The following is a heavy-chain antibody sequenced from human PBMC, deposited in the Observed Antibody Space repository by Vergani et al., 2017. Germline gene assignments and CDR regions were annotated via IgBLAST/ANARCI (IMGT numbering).Heavy chain of an antibody. CDR2: TYYRSTWYN. J-gene: IGHJ6*02. V-gene: IGHV6-1*01. CDR1: GDSVSSNSAA. D-gene: IGHD6-19*01. Sequence: QVQLQQSGPGLVKPSQTLSLTCAISGDSVSSNSAAWNWIRQSPSRGLEWLGRTYYRSTWYNDYAVSVKSRITINPDTSKNQFYLQLNSVTPEDTAVYYCARTSVAGPPSFYYYGMDVWGQGTTVTVSS. CDR3: ARTSVAGPPSFYYYGMDV.